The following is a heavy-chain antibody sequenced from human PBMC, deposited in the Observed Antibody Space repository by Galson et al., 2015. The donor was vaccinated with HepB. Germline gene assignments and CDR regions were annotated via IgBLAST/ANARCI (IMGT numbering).Heavy chain of an antibody. V-gene: IGHV1-69*13. Sequence: SVKVSCKASGGTFSSYAISWVRQAPGQGLEWMGGIIPIFGTANYAQKFQGRVTITADESTSTAYMELSSLRSEDTAVYYCARAHYDCSSTSCYPNWYFDLWGRGTLVTVSS. J-gene: IGHJ2*01. CDR1: GGTFSSYA. CDR3: ARAHYDCSSTSCYPNWYFDL. D-gene: IGHD2-2*01. CDR2: IIPIFGTA.